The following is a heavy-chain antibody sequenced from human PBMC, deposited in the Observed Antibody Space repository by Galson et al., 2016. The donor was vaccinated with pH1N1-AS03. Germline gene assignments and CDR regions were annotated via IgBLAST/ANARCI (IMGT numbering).Heavy chain of an antibody. CDR3: ARQKYCSGGSCFLYYDAFDM. Sequence: YSPSFQGQVTISVDTSLNTAYLQWSSLEASDTAMYFCARQKYCSGGSCFLYYDAFDMWGQGTLVTVSS. V-gene: IGHV5-51*01. D-gene: IGHD2-15*01. J-gene: IGHJ3*02.